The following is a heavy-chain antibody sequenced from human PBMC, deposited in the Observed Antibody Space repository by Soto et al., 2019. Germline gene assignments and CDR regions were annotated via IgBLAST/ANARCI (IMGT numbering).Heavy chain of an antibody. CDR1: GGTFSSYA. D-gene: IGHD6-6*01. CDR3: ARDHHLMAARPDSEDCFDA. CDR2: IIPIFGTA. V-gene: IGHV1-69*01. Sequence: QVQLVQSGAEVKKPGSSVKVSCKASGGTFSSYAISWVRQAPGQGLEWMGGIIPIFGTANYAQKFQGRVTISAKDTTSTAYTKLSSLRSEDTAVYYCARDHHLMAARPDSEDCFDAWGQGTMVTVSS. J-gene: IGHJ5*02.